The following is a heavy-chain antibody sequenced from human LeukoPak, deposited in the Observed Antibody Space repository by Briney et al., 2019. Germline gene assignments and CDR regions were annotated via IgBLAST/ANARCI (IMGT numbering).Heavy chain of an antibody. CDR1: GGTFSSYA. J-gene: IGHJ6*04. CDR3: ARSFLVPAAIDYYGMDV. Sequence: SVKVSCKASGGTFSSYAISWVRQAPGQGLEWMGGIIPIFGTANYAQKFQGRVTITADKSTCTAYMELSSLRSEDTAVYYCARSFLVPAAIDYYGMDVWGKGTTVTVSS. D-gene: IGHD2-2*01. CDR2: IIPIFGTA. V-gene: IGHV1-69*06.